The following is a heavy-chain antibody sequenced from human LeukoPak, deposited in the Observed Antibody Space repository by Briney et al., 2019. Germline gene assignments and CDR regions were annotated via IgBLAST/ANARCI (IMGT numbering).Heavy chain of an antibody. D-gene: IGHD2-15*01. CDR1: GGSISSSTSY. V-gene: IGHV4-39*01. Sequence: SETLSPTCTVSGGSISSSTSYWGWIRQPPGKGLEWIGSIYHSGSTYYNPSLKSRVTISVDTSKNQFSLKLSSVTAADAAVYYCARLSAWWLADYWGQGILVTVSS. CDR2: IYHSGST. CDR3: ARLSAWWLADY. J-gene: IGHJ4*02.